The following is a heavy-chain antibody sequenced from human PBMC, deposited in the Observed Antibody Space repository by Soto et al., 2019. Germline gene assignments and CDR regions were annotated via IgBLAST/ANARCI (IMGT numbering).Heavy chain of an antibody. V-gene: IGHV4-59*01. CDR2: IYYSGST. CDR1: GGSISSYY. Sequence: SETLSLTCTVSGGSISSYYWSWIRQPPGKGLEWIGYIYYSGSTNYNPSLKSRVTISVDTSKNQFSLKLSSVTAADTAVYYCARNGDYYDSSGYYPFDYWGQGTLVTVSS. D-gene: IGHD3-22*01. CDR3: ARNGDYYDSSGYYPFDY. J-gene: IGHJ4*02.